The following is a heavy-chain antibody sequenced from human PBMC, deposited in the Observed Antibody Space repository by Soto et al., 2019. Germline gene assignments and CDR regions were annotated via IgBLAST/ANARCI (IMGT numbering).Heavy chain of an antibody. J-gene: IGHJ6*02. Sequence: ESGGGLVKPGGSLRLSCAASGFTFSSYSMNWVRQAPGKGLEWVSSISSSSSYIYYADSVKGRFTISRDNAKNSLYLQMNSLRAEDTAVYYCARDRFRNYYDSSGHYGMDVWGQGTTVTVSS. CDR3: ARDRFRNYYDSSGHYGMDV. CDR1: GFTFSSYS. D-gene: IGHD3-22*01. V-gene: IGHV3-21*01. CDR2: ISSSSSYI.